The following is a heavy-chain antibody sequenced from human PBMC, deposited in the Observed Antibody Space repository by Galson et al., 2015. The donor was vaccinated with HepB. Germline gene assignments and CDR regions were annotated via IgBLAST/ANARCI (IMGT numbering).Heavy chain of an antibody. D-gene: IGHD6-19*01. V-gene: IGHV3-48*02. J-gene: IGHJ4*02. CDR2: ISSTSSGI. Sequence: SLRLSCAASGSSIDFYSMDWVRQAPGKGLEWVAFISSTSSGIDYADSVKGRFTISRDNARNSLYLQMNSLRDEDSGVYYCTRGGSPDGWCSDYWGQGTLVTVSS. CDR1: GSSIDFYS. CDR3: TRGGSPDGWCSDY.